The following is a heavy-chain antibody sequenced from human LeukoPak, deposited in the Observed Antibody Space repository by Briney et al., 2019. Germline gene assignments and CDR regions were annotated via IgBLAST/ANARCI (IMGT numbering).Heavy chain of an antibody. J-gene: IGHJ5*02. CDR3: ARDLLGTTGTLRGFDP. D-gene: IGHD1-1*01. V-gene: IGHV3-23*01. CDR2: ISGSGGST. CDR1: GFTFSSYA. Sequence: GGSLRLSCAASGFTFSSYAMSWVRQAPGKGLEWVSAISGSGGSTYYADSVKGRFTISRDNSKNTLYLQMNSLRAEDTAVYYCARDLLGTTGTLRGFDPWGQGTLVTVSS.